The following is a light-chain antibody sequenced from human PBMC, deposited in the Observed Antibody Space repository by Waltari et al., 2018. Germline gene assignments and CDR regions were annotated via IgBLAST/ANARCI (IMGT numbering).Light chain of an antibody. CDR1: QSLLYSNGYNY. CDR2: LGS. Sequence: DVVMTQSPLSLPVTPGEPASISCRFSQSLLYSNGYNYVNWYLQRPGQSPQPLIYLGSNRASGVPGRFSGSGSGTDFTLKISRVEAEDVGVYYCMQGLHFPLTFGPGTKVDIK. V-gene: IGKV2-28*01. CDR3: MQGLHFPLT. J-gene: IGKJ3*01.